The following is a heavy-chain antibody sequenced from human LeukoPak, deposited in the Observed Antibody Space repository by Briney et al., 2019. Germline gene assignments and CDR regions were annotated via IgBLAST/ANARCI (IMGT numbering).Heavy chain of an antibody. D-gene: IGHD1-1*01. CDR1: GGSISTYY. CDR3: ASGTYYYYYYMDV. Sequence: SETLSLTCTVSGGSISTYYWSWIRRPPGKGLEWIAYIHASGPTNYNPSLKSRITISVDTSKNQFSLKLSSVTAADTAVYYCASGTYYYYYYMDVWGKGTTVTVSS. J-gene: IGHJ6*03. V-gene: IGHV4-4*09. CDR2: IHASGPT.